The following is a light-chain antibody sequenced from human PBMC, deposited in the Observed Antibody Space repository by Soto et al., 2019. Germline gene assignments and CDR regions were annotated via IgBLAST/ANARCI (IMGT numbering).Light chain of an antibody. CDR1: QSVSRNN. CDR3: QHPGDSPIT. V-gene: IGKV3-20*01. CDR2: GAS. Sequence: ETVLTQSPGTLSLSPGERATLSCRASQSVSRNNLVWYQQRPGQPPRLLIYGASSRATGIPDRFSGSGSGTDFSLTISRLEPEDFAVYYCQHPGDSPITFGQGTRLEIK. J-gene: IGKJ5*01.